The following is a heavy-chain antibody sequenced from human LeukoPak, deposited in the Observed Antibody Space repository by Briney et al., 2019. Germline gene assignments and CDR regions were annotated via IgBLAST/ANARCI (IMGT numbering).Heavy chain of an antibody. D-gene: IGHD2-2*01. CDR3: VVVVPAGDAFDI. J-gene: IGHJ3*02. V-gene: IGHV1-69*05. Sequence: SVKVSCKASGYTFTSYGISWVRQAPGQGLEWMGGIIPIFGTANYAQKFQGRVTITTDESTSTAYMELSSLRSEDTAVYYCVVVVPAGDAFDIWGQGTMVTVSS. CDR2: IIPIFGTA. CDR1: GYTFTSYG.